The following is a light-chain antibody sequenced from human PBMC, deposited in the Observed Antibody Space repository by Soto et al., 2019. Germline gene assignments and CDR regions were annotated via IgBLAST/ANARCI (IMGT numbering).Light chain of an antibody. CDR3: QQRSNWPPT. CDR1: QSVSSY. J-gene: IGKJ1*01. CDR2: DAS. V-gene: IGKV3-11*01. Sequence: EIVLTQSPATLSLSPGERATLSCRDSQSVSSYIAWYQQKPGQAPRLLIYDASNRATGIPARFSGSGSGIDFTLTISSLEPEDFAVYYCQQRSNWPPTFGQGTKMEIK.